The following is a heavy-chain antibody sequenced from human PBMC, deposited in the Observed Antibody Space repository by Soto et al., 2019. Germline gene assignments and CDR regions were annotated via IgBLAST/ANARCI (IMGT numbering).Heavy chain of an antibody. V-gene: IGHV1-69*01. D-gene: IGHD5-18*01. Sequence: QVQLVQSGAEVKKPGSSVKVSCKASGGTFPNYVIIWVRQAPGQGLEWMGGIIPIFGRADYAQKFQGRVTITADESTRTAYMELSSLTSEDTAVYYCARALRGYSYGYVDWGQGILVTVSS. CDR1: GGTFPNYV. CDR2: IIPIFGRA. J-gene: IGHJ4*02. CDR3: ARALRGYSYGYVD.